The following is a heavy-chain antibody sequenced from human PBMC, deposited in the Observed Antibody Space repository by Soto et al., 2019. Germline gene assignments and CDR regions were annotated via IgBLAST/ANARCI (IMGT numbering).Heavy chain of an antibody. CDR1: GGSISSGGYY. J-gene: IGHJ6*02. Sequence: PSETLSLTCTVSGGSISSGGYYWSWIRQHPGKGLEWIGYIYYSGSTYYNPSLKSRVTISVDTSKNQFSLKLSSVTAADTAVYYCAREVYSIVGATNDYYYYGMDVWGQGTTVTVSS. V-gene: IGHV4-31*03. CDR3: AREVYSIVGATNDYYYYGMDV. CDR2: IYYSGST. D-gene: IGHD1-26*01.